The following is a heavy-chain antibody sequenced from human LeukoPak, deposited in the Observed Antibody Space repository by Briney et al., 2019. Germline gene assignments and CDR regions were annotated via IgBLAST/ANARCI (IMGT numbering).Heavy chain of an antibody. D-gene: IGHD6-13*01. V-gene: IGHV1-3*01. J-gene: IGHJ4*02. CDR1: GYSFTSYA. CDR2: INVGNGDT. Sequence: ASVKVSCKASGYSFTSYAMHWARQAPGQRLEWMGWINVGNGDTKYSQKFQARVTITRDTSASTAYMELSSLGSEDTAVYYCARDPIGSRWPYYFDFWGQGTLVTVSS. CDR3: ARDPIGSRWPYYFDF.